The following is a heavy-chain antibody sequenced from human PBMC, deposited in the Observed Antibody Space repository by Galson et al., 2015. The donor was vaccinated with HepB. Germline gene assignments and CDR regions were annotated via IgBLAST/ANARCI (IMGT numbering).Heavy chain of an antibody. Sequence: SCKASGYTFSSFAFHWVRQAPGKGLEWVAVISYDGSNKYYADSVKGQFTISRDNSQNTLYLQMNSLRAEDTAVYYCARAAHCSSSSCYNYYYYYGMDVWGQGTTVTVSS. CDR3: ARAAHCSSSSCYNYYYYYGMDV. D-gene: IGHD2-2*01. J-gene: IGHJ6*02. V-gene: IGHV3-30-3*01. CDR2: ISYDGSNK. CDR1: GYTFSSFA.